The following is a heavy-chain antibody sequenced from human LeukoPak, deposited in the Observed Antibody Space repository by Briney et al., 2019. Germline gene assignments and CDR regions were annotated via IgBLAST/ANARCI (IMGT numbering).Heavy chain of an antibody. Sequence: ASVKVSCKASGYTFTSYDINWVRQATGQGLEWMGWMNPNSGNTGYAQKFQGRVTMTRNTSISTAYMELSSLRSEDTAVYYCARDGEAAAGTVFDYWGQGTLVTVSS. D-gene: IGHD6-13*01. CDR2: MNPNSGNT. V-gene: IGHV1-8*01. CDR3: ARDGEAAAGTVFDY. CDR1: GYTFTSYD. J-gene: IGHJ4*02.